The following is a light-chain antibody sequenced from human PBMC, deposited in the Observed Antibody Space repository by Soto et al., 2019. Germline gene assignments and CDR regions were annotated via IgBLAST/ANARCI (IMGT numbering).Light chain of an antibody. CDR2: GSS. Sequence: EIVLTQSPGTLSLSPGERATLSCRASHSVSYRHLACYQQKPGQPPRLLIYGSSSRSRGIPHRFSGSGSGTDFILIISRLQPADFVVYYCQQYDSSPRYTFGQGTKLEIK. J-gene: IGKJ2*01. V-gene: IGKV3-20*01. CDR1: HSVSYRH. CDR3: QQYDSSPRYT.